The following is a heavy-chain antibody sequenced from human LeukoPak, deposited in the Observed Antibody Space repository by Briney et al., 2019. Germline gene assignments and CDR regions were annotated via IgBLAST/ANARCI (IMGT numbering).Heavy chain of an antibody. J-gene: IGHJ4*02. V-gene: IGHV1-69*01. Sequence: ASVKVSCKASGGTFTSYALSWVRQAPGQGLEWMGGIIPIFGTANYAQKFQGRDTITADASTSTAYMELSSLRSEDTAVYYCARDGRDYDFPYWGQGTLVTVSS. CDR1: GGTFTSYA. CDR2: IIPIFGTA. CDR3: ARDGRDYDFPY. D-gene: IGHD3-16*01.